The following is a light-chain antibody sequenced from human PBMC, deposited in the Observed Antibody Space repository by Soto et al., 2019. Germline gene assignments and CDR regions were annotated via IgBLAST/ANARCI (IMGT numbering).Light chain of an antibody. Sequence: DSQITQYPSTLYGSVGNRVTITCRASQTISRCLAWYQQKPGKPPKLLIYKASTLKSGVPSRFSGSGSGTEFTLTISSLQPDDLATYYCQHYNSYSEAFGQGTKLELK. J-gene: IGKJ1*01. CDR1: QTISRC. CDR3: QHYNSYSEA. CDR2: KAS. V-gene: IGKV1-5*03.